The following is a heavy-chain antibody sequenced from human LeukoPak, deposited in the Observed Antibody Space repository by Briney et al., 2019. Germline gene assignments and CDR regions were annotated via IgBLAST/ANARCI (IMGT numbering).Heavy chain of an antibody. D-gene: IGHD6-19*01. CDR3: ARDLYGFIAVAANY. CDR1: GFTFTDYY. J-gene: IGHJ4*02. CDR2: ISTSGTTI. V-gene: IGHV3-11*04. Sequence: GGSLRLSCAASGFTFTDYYMSWVRQAPGKGLEWVSYISTSGTTINYADSVKGRFTISRDNAKNSLYLQMNSLRAEDTAVYYCARDLYGFIAVAANYWGQGTLVTVSS.